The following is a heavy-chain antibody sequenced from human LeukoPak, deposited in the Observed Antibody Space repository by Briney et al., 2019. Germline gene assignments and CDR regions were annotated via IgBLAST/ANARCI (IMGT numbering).Heavy chain of an antibody. CDR1: GYTFTGYY. J-gene: IGHJ3*02. CDR2: INPNSGGT. Sequence: ASVKVSCKASGYTFTGYYMHWVRQAPGQGLEWMGWINPNSGGTNYAQKFQGRVTMTRDTSISTAYMELSRLRSDDTAVYYCARGFLVWSWSPDAFDIWGQGTMVTVSS. D-gene: IGHD2/OR15-2a*01. CDR3: ARGFLVWSWSPDAFDI. V-gene: IGHV1-2*02.